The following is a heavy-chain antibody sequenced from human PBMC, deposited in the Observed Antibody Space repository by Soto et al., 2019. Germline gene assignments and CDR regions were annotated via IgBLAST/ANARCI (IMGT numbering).Heavy chain of an antibody. J-gene: IGHJ4*02. CDR2: INCSGST. V-gene: IGHV4-34*01. CDR3: ARVSSGVGPDY. D-gene: IGHD1-26*01. Sequence: QVQLQQWGAGPLKPSETLSLTCDVYGGSLSGYFLRWIRQPPGKGLEWIGEINCSGSTNYKPSLKSRVTLSVDTSKHQFSLKLSSVTAADTAVYYCARVSSGVGPDYWGQGTLVTVSS. CDR1: GGSLSGYF.